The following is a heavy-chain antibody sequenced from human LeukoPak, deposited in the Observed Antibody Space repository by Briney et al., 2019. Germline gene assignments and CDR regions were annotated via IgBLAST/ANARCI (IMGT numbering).Heavy chain of an antibody. D-gene: IGHD3-22*01. CDR3: ARPSYYYDSSGYPPKGAFDI. CDR1: GYSFTSYW. V-gene: IGHV5-51*01. Sequence: GESLKISCQGSGYSFTSYWIGWVRQMPGKGLEWMGIIYPGDSDTRYSPSFQGQATISADKSISTAYLQWSSLKASDTAMYYCARPSYYYDSSGYPPKGAFDIWGQGTLVTVSS. CDR2: IYPGDSDT. J-gene: IGHJ3*02.